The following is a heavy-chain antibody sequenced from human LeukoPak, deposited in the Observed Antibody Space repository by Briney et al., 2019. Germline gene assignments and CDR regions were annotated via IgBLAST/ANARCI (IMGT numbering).Heavy chain of an antibody. CDR1: GFTLRSYV. CDR2: ISGSGDST. V-gene: IGHV3-23*01. D-gene: IGHD2-21*02. CDR3: AKDRLLNCRGDCHIFDY. Sequence: GGSLRLSCVASGFTLRSYVMNWVRQTPGKGLEWVSSISGSGDSTFYADSVKGRFSISRDNSKNTLYLQVNGLRTEDTAVYYCAKDRLLNCRGDCHIFDYWGQGTVVTVSS. J-gene: IGHJ4*02.